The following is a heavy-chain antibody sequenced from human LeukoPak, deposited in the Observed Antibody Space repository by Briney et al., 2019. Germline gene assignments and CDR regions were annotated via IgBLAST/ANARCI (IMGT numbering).Heavy chain of an antibody. J-gene: IGHJ4*02. V-gene: IGHV3-7*01. CDR3: ARVAINDYGDYFDY. Sequence: GGSLRLSCAASGFTFSSYWMSWVRQAPGKGLEWVANIKQDGSEKYYVDSVKGRFTISRDNAKNSLYLQMNSLRAENTAVYYCARVAINDYGDYFDYWGQGTLVTVSS. D-gene: IGHD4-17*01. CDR1: GFTFSSYW. CDR2: IKQDGSEK.